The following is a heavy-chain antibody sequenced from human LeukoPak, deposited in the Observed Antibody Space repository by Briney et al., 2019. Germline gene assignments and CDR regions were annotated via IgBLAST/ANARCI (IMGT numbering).Heavy chain of an antibody. CDR3: VKGSGQWLERRHWFDP. Sequence: PGGSLRLSCAASGFTVRSYAMSWVRQAPGKGLEWVSFIGGTALNTWYADSVKGRFTISRDNSKNTLYLQMNSLRAEDTAVYFYVKGSGQWLERRHWFDPWGQGTLVTVSS. V-gene: IGHV3-23*01. J-gene: IGHJ5*02. D-gene: IGHD6-19*01. CDR2: IGGTALNT. CDR1: GFTVRSYA.